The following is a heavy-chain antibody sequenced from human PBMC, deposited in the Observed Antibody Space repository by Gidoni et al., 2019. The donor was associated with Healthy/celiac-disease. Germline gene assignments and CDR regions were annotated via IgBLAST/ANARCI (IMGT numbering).Heavy chain of an antibody. CDR2: IIPILGRA. D-gene: IGHD4-17*01. Sequence: QVQLVQSGAEVKKPGSSVKVSCQASGATFSSYTISWVRQAPGQGLEWLGRIIPILGRANYAQKFQGRVTITSDKSTSTAYMELSSLRSEDTAVYYCAGNGRATVTSNYYFDYWGQGTLVTVSS. CDR1: GATFSSYT. CDR3: AGNGRATVTSNYYFDY. V-gene: IGHV1-69*02. J-gene: IGHJ4*02.